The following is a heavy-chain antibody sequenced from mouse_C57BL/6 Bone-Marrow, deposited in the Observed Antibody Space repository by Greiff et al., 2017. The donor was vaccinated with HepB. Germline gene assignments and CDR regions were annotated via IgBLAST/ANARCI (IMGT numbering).Heavy chain of an antibody. Sequence: EVQLQQSGPVLVKPGPSVKISCKASGFTFTDYYMHWVKQSHGKSLEWIGLVYPYNGGTSYNQKFKGKATLTVDPSSSTAYMKLNSLTSEDSAVYYCARWKTAQATWFAYWGQGTLVTVSA. D-gene: IGHD3-2*02. CDR3: ARWKTAQATWFAY. J-gene: IGHJ3*01. CDR1: GFTFTDYY. CDR2: VYPYNGGT. V-gene: IGHV1-36*01.